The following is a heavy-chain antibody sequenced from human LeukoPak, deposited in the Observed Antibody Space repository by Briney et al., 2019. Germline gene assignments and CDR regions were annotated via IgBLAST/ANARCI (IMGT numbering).Heavy chain of an antibody. CDR3: VSPVFINY. CDR2: IGSDGDST. V-gene: IGHV3-64D*06. CDR1: GFTFSSLG. Sequence: PGGSLRLSCSASGFTFSSLGMHWVRQAPGKGLEHVSTIGSDGDSTYYADSVKDRFTISRDNSKNALYLQMTSLRPEDSAVYYCVSPVFINYWGQGTLVTVCS. J-gene: IGHJ4*01. D-gene: IGHD1-14*01.